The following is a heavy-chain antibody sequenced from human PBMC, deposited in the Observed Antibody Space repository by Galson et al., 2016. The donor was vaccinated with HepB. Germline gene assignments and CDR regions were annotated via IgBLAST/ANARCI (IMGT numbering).Heavy chain of an antibody. J-gene: IGHJ4*02. Sequence: SLRLSCAASGFTFSSYSMNWVRQAPGKRLEWLSSISSSSRYIYYANSVKGRFTISRDNAKNSLYLQMNSLRAEDTAVYYCARGDIVGAIFDYWGQGTLVTVSS. V-gene: IGHV3-21*01. CDR3: ARGDIVGAIFDY. D-gene: IGHD1-26*01. CDR2: ISSSSRYI. CDR1: GFTFSSYS.